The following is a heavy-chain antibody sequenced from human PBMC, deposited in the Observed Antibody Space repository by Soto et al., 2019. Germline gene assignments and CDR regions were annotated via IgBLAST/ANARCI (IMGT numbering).Heavy chain of an antibody. CDR1: GFSLHEYT. Sequence: GGSLRLSCAASGFSLHEYTMNWVRQAPGKGLEWVSGIYGAASGIYYADSVKGRFTISRDNSRNTVYLQMNNLRAEDTAVYYCAKDRHPDGVWDIDWWGQGARVTVSS. D-gene: IGHD4-17*01. CDR2: IYGAASGI. CDR3: AKDRHPDGVWDIDW. V-gene: IGHV3-23*01. J-gene: IGHJ4*02.